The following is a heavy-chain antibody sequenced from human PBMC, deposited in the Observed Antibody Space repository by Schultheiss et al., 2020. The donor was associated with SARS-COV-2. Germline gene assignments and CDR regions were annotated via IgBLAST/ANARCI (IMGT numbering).Heavy chain of an antibody. Sequence: SETLSLTCAVSGGSISSGGYSWSWIRQPPGKGLEWIGYIYHSGSTYYNPSLKSRVTISVDRSKNQFSLKLSSVTAADTAVYYCARLGYGSGVFDYWGQGTLVTVSS. V-gene: IGHV4-30-2*01. D-gene: IGHD3-10*01. CDR3: ARLGYGSGVFDY. J-gene: IGHJ4*02. CDR1: GGSISSGGYS. CDR2: IYHSGST.